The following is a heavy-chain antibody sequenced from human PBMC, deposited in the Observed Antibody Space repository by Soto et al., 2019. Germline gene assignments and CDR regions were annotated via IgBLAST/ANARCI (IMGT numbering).Heavy chain of an antibody. Sequence: PGGSLRLSCAASGFTFSSYGMHWVRQAPGKGLEWVAVISYDGSNKYYADSVKGRFTISRDNSKNTLYLQMNSLRAEDTAVYYCAKDGTVGATHMYYFDYWGQGTLVTVSS. CDR1: GFTFSSYG. J-gene: IGHJ4*02. D-gene: IGHD1-26*01. CDR3: AKDGTVGATHMYYFDY. CDR2: ISYDGSNK. V-gene: IGHV3-30*18.